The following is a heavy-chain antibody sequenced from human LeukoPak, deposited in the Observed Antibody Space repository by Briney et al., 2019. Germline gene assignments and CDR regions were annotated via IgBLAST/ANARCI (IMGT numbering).Heavy chain of an antibody. D-gene: IGHD2-2*02. V-gene: IGHV1-2*02. CDR3: ARDGDFIVVVPAAIGPNHYMDV. Sequence: ASVKVSCKASGYTFTGYYMNWVRQAPGQGLEWMGWITPNSGGTNYAQKLQGRVTMTRDTSISTAYMELSRLRSDDTAVYYCARDGDFIVVVPAAIGPNHYMDVWGKGTAVTVSS. CDR1: GYTFTGYY. CDR2: ITPNSGGT. J-gene: IGHJ6*03.